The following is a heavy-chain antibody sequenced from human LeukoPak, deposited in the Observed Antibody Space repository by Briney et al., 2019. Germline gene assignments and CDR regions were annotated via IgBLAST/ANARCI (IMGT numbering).Heavy chain of an antibody. J-gene: IGHJ4*02. CDR1: GFTFSNYA. D-gene: IGHD5-18*01. V-gene: IGHV3-23*01. CDR2: VSGSGDST. Sequence: GGSLRLSCSTFGFTFSNYAMTWVRQAPGMGLEWVSLVSGSGDSTYYADSVKGRFTISRDNSKNMLYLQMNSLRAEDTAIYYCAKDTGYNYGYDYWGQGTLATVSS. CDR3: AKDTGYNYGYDY.